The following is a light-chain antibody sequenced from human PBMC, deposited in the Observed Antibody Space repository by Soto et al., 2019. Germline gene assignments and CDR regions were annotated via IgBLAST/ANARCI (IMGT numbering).Light chain of an antibody. CDR1: QSVSSDY. CDR3: QQYGSSPLYT. V-gene: IGKV3-20*01. Sequence: ENVLTQSPGTLSLSPGERATLSCRASQSVSSDYLAWYQQKPGQAPRLLIYGASSRATGIPDRFSGSGSGTDFTLTISILEPEDFAVYYCQQYGSSPLYTFGQGTKLEIK. J-gene: IGKJ2*01. CDR2: GAS.